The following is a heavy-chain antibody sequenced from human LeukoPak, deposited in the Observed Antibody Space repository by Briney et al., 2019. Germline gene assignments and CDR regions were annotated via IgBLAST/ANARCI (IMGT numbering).Heavy chain of an antibody. Sequence: GGSLRLSCAASGFTFSSYSMTWVRQAPGKGLEWVSSVTRSGDYIYYTDSVEGRFTISRDNAKNSLYLQMSGLRAEDTAVYYCAREGQSSGSIDYWGQGTLVTVSS. J-gene: IGHJ4*02. CDR3: AREGQSSGSIDY. V-gene: IGHV3-21*01. D-gene: IGHD6-19*01. CDR2: VTRSGDYI. CDR1: GFTFSSYS.